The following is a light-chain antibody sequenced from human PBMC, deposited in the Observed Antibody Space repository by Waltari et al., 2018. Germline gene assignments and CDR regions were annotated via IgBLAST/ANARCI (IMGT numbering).Light chain of an antibody. CDR1: QGVSSN. J-gene: IGKJ1*01. CDR2: GAS. Sequence: DIVMTQSPDSLAVSPGERATLSCRASQGVSSNLAWYQQKPGQAPRLLIYGASTRATGIPARFSGSGSGTEFTLTISSLQSEDFAVYYCQQYNNWPRTFGQGTKVEIK. CDR3: QQYNNWPRT. V-gene: IGKV3-15*01.